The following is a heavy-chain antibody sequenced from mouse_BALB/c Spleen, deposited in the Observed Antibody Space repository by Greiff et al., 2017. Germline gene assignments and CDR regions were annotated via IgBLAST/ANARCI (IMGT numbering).Heavy chain of an antibody. Sequence: EVKVVESGGGLVKPGGSLKLSCAASGFTFSSYAMSWVRQSPEKRLEWVAEISSGGSYTYYPDTVTGRFTISRDNAKNTLYLEMSSLRSEDTAMYYCARDGDGYSHAMDYWGQGTTLTVSS. CDR3: ARDGDGYSHAMDY. V-gene: IGHV5-9-4*01. D-gene: IGHD2-3*01. CDR2: ISSGGSYT. J-gene: IGHJ2*01. CDR1: GFTFSSYA.